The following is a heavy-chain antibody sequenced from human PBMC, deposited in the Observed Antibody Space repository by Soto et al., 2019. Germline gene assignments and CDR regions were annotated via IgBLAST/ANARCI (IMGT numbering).Heavy chain of an antibody. CDR2: IYPGDSDT. V-gene: IGHV5-51*01. D-gene: IGHD1-26*01. Sequence: EVQLVQSGAEVRKPGESLKISCKGSGYSFTNYWIGWVRQMPGKGLEWMGIIYPGDSDTRYSPSVQGQVTISADKSINTAYLQWSSLKASDTAIYHCARLILGATDAFDIWGQGTMVTVSS. J-gene: IGHJ3*02. CDR1: GYSFTNYW. CDR3: ARLILGATDAFDI.